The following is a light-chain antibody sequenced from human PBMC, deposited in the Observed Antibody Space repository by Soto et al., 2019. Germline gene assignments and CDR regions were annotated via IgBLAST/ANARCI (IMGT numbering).Light chain of an antibody. CDR3: SSYTTSSTYV. J-gene: IGLJ1*01. Sequence: QSARTQPASVSGSPGQSITISCTGTSSDVGGYNYVSWYQQHPGKAPKLMIYDVSNRPSGVSNRFSGFKSGNTASLTISGLHAEDEADYYCSSYTTSSTYVFGTGTKVTVL. CDR2: DVS. V-gene: IGLV2-14*03. CDR1: SSDVGGYNY.